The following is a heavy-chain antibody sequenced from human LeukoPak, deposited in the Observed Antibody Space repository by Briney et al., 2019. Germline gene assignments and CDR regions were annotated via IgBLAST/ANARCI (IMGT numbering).Heavy chain of an antibody. Sequence: QPGGSLRLSCAASGFTFSSYWMHWVRQAPGKGLVWVSRIKNDGSSPTYADSVKGRFTISRDNAKNTLYLQMNSLRAEDTAVYYCVSFSYGSDGHTKSDYWGQGTLVTVSS. CDR1: GFTFSSYW. J-gene: IGHJ4*02. V-gene: IGHV3-74*01. CDR3: VSFSYGSDGHTKSDY. CDR2: IKNDGSSP. D-gene: IGHD2-15*01.